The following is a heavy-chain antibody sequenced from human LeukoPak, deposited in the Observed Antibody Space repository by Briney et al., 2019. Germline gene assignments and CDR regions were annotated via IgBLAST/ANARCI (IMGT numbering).Heavy chain of an antibody. J-gene: IGHJ4*02. CDR1: GFTFTSYG. CDR3: AKEKLPSGYSFLTDY. CDR2: ISYDGPNK. Sequence: RGSLRLSCAASGFTFTSYGMHWVRQAPGKGLEWVAVISYDGPNKYYADSVKGRFAISRDDSKSTLYLQMNSLRPEDTAVYYCAKEKLPSGYSFLTDYWGQGTLVTVSS. V-gene: IGHV3-30*18. D-gene: IGHD5-18*01.